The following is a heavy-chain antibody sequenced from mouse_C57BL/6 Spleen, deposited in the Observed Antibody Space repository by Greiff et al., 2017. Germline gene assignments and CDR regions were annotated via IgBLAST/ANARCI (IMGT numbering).Heavy chain of an antibody. J-gene: IGHJ3*01. CDR1: GYTFTDYE. CDR2: IDPETGGT. V-gene: IGHV1-15*01. Sequence: VQLQQPGAELVRPGASVTLSCKASGYTFTDYEMHWVKQTPVHGLEWIGAIDPETGGTAYNQKFKGKAILTADKSSSTAYMELRSLTTEDSALYYGTRGLWFAYWGQGTLVTVSA. CDR3: TRGLWFAY.